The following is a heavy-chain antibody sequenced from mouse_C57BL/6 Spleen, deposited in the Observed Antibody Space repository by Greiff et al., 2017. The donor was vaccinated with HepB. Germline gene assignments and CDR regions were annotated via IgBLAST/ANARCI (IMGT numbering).Heavy chain of an antibody. D-gene: IGHD2-5*01. Sequence: QVQLKESGAELVKPGASVKISCKASGYAFSSYWMNWVKQRPGQGLEWIGQIYPGDGDTNYNGKFKGKATLTADKSSSTAYMQLSSLTSEDSAVYFCARFRDYSNPGKTFDYWGQGTTLTVSS. CDR1: GYAFSSYW. CDR3: ARFRDYSNPGKTFDY. J-gene: IGHJ2*01. CDR2: IYPGDGDT. V-gene: IGHV1-80*01.